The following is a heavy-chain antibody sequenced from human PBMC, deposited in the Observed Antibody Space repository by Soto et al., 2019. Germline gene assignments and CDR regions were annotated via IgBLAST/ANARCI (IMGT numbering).Heavy chain of an antibody. V-gene: IGHV4-31*03. J-gene: IGHJ6*02. Sequence: SETLSLTCTVSGFSISSGGYYWSWIRQHPGKGLEWIGYIYYSGSTYYNPSLKSRVTISVDTSKNQFSLKLSSVTAADTAVYYCARGGLGYCSGGSCYSAELSRYYYGMDVWGQGTTVTVSS. D-gene: IGHD2-15*01. CDR1: GFSISSGGYY. CDR3: ARGGLGYCSGGSCYSAELSRYYYGMDV. CDR2: IYYSGST.